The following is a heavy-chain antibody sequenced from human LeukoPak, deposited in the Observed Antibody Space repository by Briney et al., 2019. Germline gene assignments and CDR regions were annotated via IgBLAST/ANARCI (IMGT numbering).Heavy chain of an antibody. CDR2: IYYGGST. V-gene: IGHV4-59*01. J-gene: IGHJ4*02. CDR3: ARGYSSGYYDY. Sequence: PSETLSLTCTVSGGSISSYYWSWIRQHPGKGLEWIGYIYYGGSTNYNPSLKSRVTISVDTSKNQFSLKLSSVTAADTAVYYCARGYSSGYYDYWGQGTLVTVSS. CDR1: GGSISSYY. D-gene: IGHD3-22*01.